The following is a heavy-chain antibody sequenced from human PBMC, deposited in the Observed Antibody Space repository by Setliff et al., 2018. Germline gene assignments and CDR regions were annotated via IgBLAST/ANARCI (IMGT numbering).Heavy chain of an antibody. CDR1: GDSISRAKCY. D-gene: IGHD4-17*01. J-gene: IGHJ5*02. V-gene: IGHV4-61*02. Sequence: SETLSLTCTVSGDSISRAKCYWSWIRQSAGKGLECLGRIYTDGSTKYNPSLNSRVTISEDTSKNQLSLKVDSVTAADTAVYYCARHSSMTTMPLDPWGQGTRVTVS. CDR3: ARHSSMTTMPLDP. CDR2: IYTDGST.